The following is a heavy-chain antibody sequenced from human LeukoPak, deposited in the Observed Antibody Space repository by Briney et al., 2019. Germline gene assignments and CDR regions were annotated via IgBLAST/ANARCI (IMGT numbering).Heavy chain of an antibody. CDR2: ISGSGGST. CDR3: AKDGHILTGYQRPDGFDI. Sequence: PGGSLRLSCAASGFTFSSYAMSWVRQAPGKGLEWVSAISGSGGSTYYADSVKGRFTISRDNSKNTLYLQMNSLRAEDTAVYYCAKDGHILTGYQRPDGFDIWGQGTTVTVSS. D-gene: IGHD3-9*01. V-gene: IGHV3-23*01. J-gene: IGHJ3*02. CDR1: GFTFSSYA.